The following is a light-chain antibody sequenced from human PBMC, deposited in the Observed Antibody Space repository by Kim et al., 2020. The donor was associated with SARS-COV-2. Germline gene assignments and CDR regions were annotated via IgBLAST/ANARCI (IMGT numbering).Light chain of an antibody. J-gene: IGKJ4*01. V-gene: IGKV1-39*01. CDR2: GVS. CDR3: QQSYTTPLT. Sequence: ASVGDRVTITCRASHSITTYLNWYQHKPGTAPKLLIYGVSVLQSGVPSRFGGSGSGTEFTLTIASLQPEDFATYYCQQSYTTPLTFGGGTKVDIK. CDR1: HSITTY.